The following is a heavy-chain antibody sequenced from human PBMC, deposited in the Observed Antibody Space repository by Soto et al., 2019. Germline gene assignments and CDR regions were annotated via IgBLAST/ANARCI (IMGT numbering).Heavy chain of an antibody. J-gene: IGHJ6*02. D-gene: IGHD6-13*01. Sequence: GESRKISCKGSGYSFTSYWIGWVRQMPGKGLEWMGIIYPGDSDTRYSPSFQGQVTISADKSISTAYLQWSSLKASDTAMYYCARTSAAGKYYYGMYVWGQGTKVTVSS. CDR1: GYSFTSYW. CDR2: IYPGDSDT. CDR3: ARTSAAGKYYYGMYV. V-gene: IGHV5-51*01.